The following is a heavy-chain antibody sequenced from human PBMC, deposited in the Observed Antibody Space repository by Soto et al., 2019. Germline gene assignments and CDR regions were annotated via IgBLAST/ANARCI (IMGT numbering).Heavy chain of an antibody. J-gene: IGHJ4*02. V-gene: IGHV5-51*01. CDR2: IYPGDSDT. CDR1: GYRFSSYW. Sequence: LGESLKISCQGSGYRFSSYWIAWVRQMPGKGLEWMEIIYPGDSDTIYSPSFQGQVTFSVDKSTSTAYLQWGSLKASDTAMYYCVRSGTSSGRFSDYWGQGTLVTVSS. D-gene: IGHD2-15*01. CDR3: VRSGTSSGRFSDY.